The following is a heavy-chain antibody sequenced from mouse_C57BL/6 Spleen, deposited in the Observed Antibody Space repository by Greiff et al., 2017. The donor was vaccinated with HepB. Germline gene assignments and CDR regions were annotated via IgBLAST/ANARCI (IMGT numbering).Heavy chain of an antibody. CDR2: ISSGGDYI. V-gene: IGHV5-9-1*02. CDR3: TRDDGYYPYYAMDY. J-gene: IGHJ4*01. Sequence: EVKVVESGEGLVKPGGSLKLSCAASGFTFSSYAMSWVRQTPEKRLEWVAYISSGGDYIYYADTVKGRFTISRDNARNTLYLQMSSLKSEDTAMYYCTRDDGYYPYYAMDYWGQGTSVTVSS. CDR1: GFTFSSYA. D-gene: IGHD2-3*01.